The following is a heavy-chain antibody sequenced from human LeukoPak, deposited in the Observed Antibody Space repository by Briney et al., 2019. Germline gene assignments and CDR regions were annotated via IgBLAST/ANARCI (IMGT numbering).Heavy chain of an antibody. CDR1: GCTFSSYA. CDR2: IIPIFGTA. Sequence: SVKVSCKASGCTFSSYAISWVRQAPGQGLEWMGGIIPIFGTANYAQKFQGRVTITADKSTSTAYMELSSLRSEDTAVYYCARWAPEQQLVLGAFDIWGQGTMVTVSS. D-gene: IGHD6-13*01. CDR3: ARWAPEQQLVLGAFDI. V-gene: IGHV1-69*06. J-gene: IGHJ3*02.